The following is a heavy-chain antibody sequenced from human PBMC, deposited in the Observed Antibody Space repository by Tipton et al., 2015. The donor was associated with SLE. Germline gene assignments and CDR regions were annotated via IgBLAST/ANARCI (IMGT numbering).Heavy chain of an antibody. CDR3: AGGPYYYDTSGYPGRYSYGVDV. J-gene: IGHJ6*02. D-gene: IGHD3-22*01. CDR1: GGSIDNNNYY. V-gene: IGHV4-39*07. CDR2: FYYSGSA. Sequence: TLPLTCTVSGGSIDNNNYYWGLIRQPPGKGLAWIGSFYYSGSANYNPSLRSRVTISVDTYKNQFSLKLSSLTAADTAVYYCAGGPYYYDTSGYPGRYSYGVDVWGQGTTVTVSS.